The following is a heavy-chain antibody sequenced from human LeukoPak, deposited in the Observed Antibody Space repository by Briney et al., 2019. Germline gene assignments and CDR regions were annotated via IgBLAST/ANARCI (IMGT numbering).Heavy chain of an antibody. V-gene: IGHV4-59*01. D-gene: IGHD4-17*01. Sequence: PSETLSLTCTVSGGSISSYYWSWIRQPPGKGLEWIGYIYYSGSTNYNPSLKSRVTISVDTSKNQFSLKLSSVTAADTAVYYCARDSDYGAQGYWGQGTLVTVSS. CDR3: ARDSDYGAQGY. J-gene: IGHJ4*02. CDR2: IYYSGST. CDR1: GGSISSYY.